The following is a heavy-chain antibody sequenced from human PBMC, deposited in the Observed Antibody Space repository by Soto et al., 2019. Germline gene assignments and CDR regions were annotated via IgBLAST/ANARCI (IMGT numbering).Heavy chain of an antibody. V-gene: IGHV3-11*01. D-gene: IGHD6-13*01. CDR2: ISGSGSTI. CDR3: ARVGSIAAACTPDY. J-gene: IGHJ4*02. Sequence: GGSLRLSCAASGFTFSDYYMSWFRQAPGKGLEWVSYISGSGSTIHDADSVKGRFTISRDNAKNSLYLQMNSLRAEDTAVYYCARVGSIAAACTPDYWGQGTLVTVSS. CDR1: GFTFSDYY.